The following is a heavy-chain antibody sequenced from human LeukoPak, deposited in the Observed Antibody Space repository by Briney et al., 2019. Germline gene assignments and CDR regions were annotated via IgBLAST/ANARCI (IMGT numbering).Heavy chain of an antibody. Sequence: GGSLRLSCAASGFTFSSYAMSWVRQAPGKGLEWVSGISGSGGSTYYADSVKGRFTISRDNSKNTLYLQMNSLRAEDTAVYYCAKEAGYCSTTTCYVDYWGQGTLVTVSS. CDR3: AKEAGYCSTTTCYVDY. D-gene: IGHD2-2*03. CDR1: GFTFSSYA. CDR2: ISGSGGST. J-gene: IGHJ4*02. V-gene: IGHV3-23*01.